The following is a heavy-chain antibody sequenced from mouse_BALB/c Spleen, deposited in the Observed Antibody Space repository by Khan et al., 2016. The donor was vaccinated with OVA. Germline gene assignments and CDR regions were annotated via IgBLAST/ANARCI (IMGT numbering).Heavy chain of an antibody. D-gene: IGHD2-2*01. CDR2: IYPGSANT. V-gene: IGHV1-77*01. Sequence: QVQLKQSGAELARPGASVKLSCKTSGYTFTDFYINWVKQRTGQGLERIGDIYPGSANTYYNEKFKGKATLTVDKSSSTAYMQLRSLTSEDAAVYVCAGAGSGSFAFWRQETMVTASA. J-gene: IGHJ3*01. CDR1: GYTFTDFY. CDR3: AGAGSGSFAF.